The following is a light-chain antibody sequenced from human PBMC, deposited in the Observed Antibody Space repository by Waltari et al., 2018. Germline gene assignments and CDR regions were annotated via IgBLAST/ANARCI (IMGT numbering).Light chain of an antibody. CDR1: SSDIGDYNY. CDR3: NSYTSTSTLV. Sequence: QSALTQPASVSGSPGQSITISCTGSSSDIGDYNYVSWYQQYPGQAPKLILFDVTDRPSGFSPRFSGSKSGNTASLTISGLQTEDEADYYCNSYTSTSTLVFGTGTKVTVL. V-gene: IGLV2-14*03. CDR2: DVT. J-gene: IGLJ1*01.